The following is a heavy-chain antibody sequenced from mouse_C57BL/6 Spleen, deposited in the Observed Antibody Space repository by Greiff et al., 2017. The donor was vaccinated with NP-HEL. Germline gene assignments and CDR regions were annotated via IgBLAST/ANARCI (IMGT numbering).Heavy chain of an antibody. D-gene: IGHD1-1*01. CDR2: IDPSDSET. J-gene: IGHJ3*01. CDR1: GYTFTSYW. CDR3: ASGYYGSSWFAY. V-gene: IGHV1-52*01. Sequence: VQLQQPGAELVRPGSSVKLSCKASGYTFTSYWMHWVKQRPIQGLEWIGNIDPSDSETHYNQKFKDKATLTVDKSSSTAYMQLSSLTSEDSAVYYCASGYYGSSWFAYWGQGTLVTVSA.